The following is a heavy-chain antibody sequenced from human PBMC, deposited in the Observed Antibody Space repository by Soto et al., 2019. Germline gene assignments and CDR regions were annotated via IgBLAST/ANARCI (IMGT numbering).Heavy chain of an antibody. J-gene: IGHJ5*02. D-gene: IGHD3-3*01. CDR3: AKGGIYHFWSGYLRS. Sequence: GGSLRLSCAASGFTFSSYAMIWVRQAPGKGLEWVSAISGSGGSTYYADSVKGRFTISRDNSKNTLYLQMNSLRAEDTAVYYCAKGGIYHFWSGYLRSWGQGTLVTVSS. V-gene: IGHV3-23*01. CDR2: ISGSGGST. CDR1: GFTFSSYA.